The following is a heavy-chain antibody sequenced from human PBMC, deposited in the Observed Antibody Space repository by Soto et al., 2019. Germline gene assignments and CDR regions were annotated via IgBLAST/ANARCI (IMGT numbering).Heavy chain of an antibody. CDR1: GGSIISYY. Sequence: SETLCLTCTVSGGSIISYYWSWIRQPPGKGLEWIGYIYYSGSTNYNPSLKSRVTISVDTSKNQFSLKLSSVTAADTAVYYCAGGYSSSWYDPPFDYWGQGTLVTVSS. CDR2: IYYSGST. J-gene: IGHJ4*02. V-gene: IGHV4-59*01. CDR3: AGGYSSSWYDPPFDY. D-gene: IGHD6-13*01.